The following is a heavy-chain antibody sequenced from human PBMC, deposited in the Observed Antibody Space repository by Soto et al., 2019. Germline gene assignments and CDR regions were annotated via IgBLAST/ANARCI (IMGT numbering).Heavy chain of an antibody. D-gene: IGHD4-17*01. J-gene: IGHJ6*02. V-gene: IGHV4-59*08. CDR1: GGSITNYY. Sequence: PSETLSLTCTVSGGSITNYYWSWIRQPPGKGLEWIGYIYYTGNTNYSPSLKSRVTISVDTSKNQFSLKLSSVTAADTAVYYCARGTTVTNPYYYYYYGMDVWGQGTTVTVSS. CDR3: ARGTTVTNPYYYYYYGMDV. CDR2: IYYTGNT.